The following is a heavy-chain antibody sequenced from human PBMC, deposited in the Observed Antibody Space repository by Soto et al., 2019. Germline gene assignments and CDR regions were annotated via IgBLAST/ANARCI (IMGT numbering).Heavy chain of an antibody. Sequence: SVKVSCKASGGTFSNYVVNWVRQAPGQGLEWMGRIIPIPGAANYAQKFQGRVTITADKSTSTSYMELSSLRSEDTAVYYCARDMTRTVVPYFDFWGQGTLVTVSS. V-gene: IGHV1-69*04. D-gene: IGHD1-7*01. CDR2: IIPIPGAA. CDR1: GGTFSNYV. J-gene: IGHJ4*02. CDR3: ARDMTRTVVPYFDF.